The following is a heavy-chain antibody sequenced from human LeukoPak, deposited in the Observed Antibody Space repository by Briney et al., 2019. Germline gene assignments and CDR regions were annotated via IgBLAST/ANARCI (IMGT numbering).Heavy chain of an antibody. Sequence: SETLSLTCTVSGGSICSYYWSWIRQPPGKGLEWIGYIYYSGSTNYNPSLKSRVTISVDTSKNQFSLKLSSVTAADTAVYYCARGGHYYDSLGAFDIWGQGTMVTVSS. CDR2: IYYSGST. CDR1: GGSICSYY. CDR3: ARGGHYYDSLGAFDI. J-gene: IGHJ3*02. V-gene: IGHV4-59*01. D-gene: IGHD3-22*01.